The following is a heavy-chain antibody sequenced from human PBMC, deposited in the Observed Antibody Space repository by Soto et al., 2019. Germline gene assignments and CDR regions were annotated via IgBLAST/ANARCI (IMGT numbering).Heavy chain of an antibody. D-gene: IGHD3-10*01. CDR2: TRNKANSYTT. CDR3: ARVVWFGVSSFRAYYYYMDV. J-gene: IGHJ6*03. Sequence: PGGSLRLSCAASGFTFSDHYMDWVRQAPGKGLEWVGRTRNKANSYTTEYAASVKGRFTISRDDSKNSLYLQMNSLKTEDTAVYYCARVVWFGVSSFRAYYYYMDVWGKGTTVTVSS. V-gene: IGHV3-72*01. CDR1: GFTFSDHY.